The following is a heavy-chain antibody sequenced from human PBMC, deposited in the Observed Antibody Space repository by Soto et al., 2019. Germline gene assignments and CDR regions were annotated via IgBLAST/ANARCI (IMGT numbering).Heavy chain of an antibody. CDR2: ISYDGSNK. Sequence: QVQLVESGGGVVQPGRSLRLSCAASGFTFSSYGMHWVRQAPGKELEWVAVISYDGSNKYYADSVKGRFTISRDNSKNTLYLQMNSLRAEDTAVYYCAKDLHYYDSSGGDAFDIWGQGTMVTVSS. CDR3: AKDLHYYDSSGGDAFDI. J-gene: IGHJ3*02. V-gene: IGHV3-30*18. D-gene: IGHD3-22*01. CDR1: GFTFSSYG.